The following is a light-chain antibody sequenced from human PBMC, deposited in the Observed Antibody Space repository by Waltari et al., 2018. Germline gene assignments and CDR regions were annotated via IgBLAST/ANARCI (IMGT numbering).Light chain of an antibody. V-gene: IGKV1-39*01. CDR3: QQSYSTLWT. CDR1: QSISSY. J-gene: IGKJ1*01. Sequence: IQMTQPPSSLTPPLGYRAPITCRASQSISSYLNWYQQKPGKAPKLLIYDASSLQSGVPSRFSGSGSGTDFTLTISSLQPEDFATYYCQQSYSTLWTFGQGTKVEIK. CDR2: DAS.